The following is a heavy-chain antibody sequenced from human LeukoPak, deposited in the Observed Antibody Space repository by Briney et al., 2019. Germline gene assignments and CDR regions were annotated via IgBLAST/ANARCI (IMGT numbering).Heavy chain of an antibody. Sequence: PGGSLRLSCAASGFTFSSYWMSWVRQAPGKGLEWVAVISYDGSNKYYADSVKGRFTISRDNSKNTLYLQMNSLRAEGTAVYYCARATSGSFDYWGQGTLVTVSS. CDR3: ARATSGSFDY. J-gene: IGHJ4*02. CDR2: ISYDGSNK. CDR1: GFTFSSYW. D-gene: IGHD1-26*01. V-gene: IGHV3-30*05.